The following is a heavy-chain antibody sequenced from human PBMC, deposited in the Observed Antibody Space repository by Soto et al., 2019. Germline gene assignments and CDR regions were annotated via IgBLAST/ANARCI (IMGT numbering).Heavy chain of an antibody. CDR2: IYYSGST. J-gene: IGHJ6*02. V-gene: IGHV4-31*03. CDR3: AGVPAAGYGMDV. Sequence: PSETLSLTCTVSGGSISSGGYYWSWIRQHPGKGLEWIGYIYYSGSTYYNPSLKSRVTISVDTSKNQFSLKLSSVTAADTAVYYCAGVPAAGYGMDVWGQGTTVTVSS. CDR1: GGSISSGGYY. D-gene: IGHD2-2*01.